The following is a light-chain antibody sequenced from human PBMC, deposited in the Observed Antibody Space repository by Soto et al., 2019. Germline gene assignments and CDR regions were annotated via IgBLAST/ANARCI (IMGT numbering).Light chain of an antibody. CDR2: DVS. V-gene: IGLV2-11*01. CDR1: SSDVGGYNY. CDR3: CSYAGSATSLYV. Sequence: QSALTQPRSVSGSPGQSVTISCTGTSSDVGGYNYVSWYQHHPGKAPKLMIYDVSKRPSGVPDRFSGSKSGNTASLTISGLPAEDEDDYYCCSYAGSATSLYVFGTGTKLTVL. J-gene: IGLJ1*01.